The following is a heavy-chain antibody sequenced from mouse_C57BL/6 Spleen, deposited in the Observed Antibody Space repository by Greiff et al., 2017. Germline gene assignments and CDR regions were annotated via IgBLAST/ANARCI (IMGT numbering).Heavy chain of an antibody. J-gene: IGHJ1*03. V-gene: IGHV1-22*01. CDR1: GYTFTDYN. Sequence: DVQRVESGPELVKPGASVKMSCKASGYTFTDYNMHWVKQSHGKSLEWIGYINPNNGGTSYNQKFKGKATLTVNKSSSTAYMELRSLTSEESAVYYCAREFPDYYGGSYLGYFDVWGTGTTVTVSS. D-gene: IGHD1-1*01. CDR3: AREFPDYYGGSYLGYFDV. CDR2: INPNNGGT.